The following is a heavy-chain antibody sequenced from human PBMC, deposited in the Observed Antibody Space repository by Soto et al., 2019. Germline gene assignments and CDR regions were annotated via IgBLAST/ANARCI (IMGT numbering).Heavy chain of an antibody. CDR3: ANWHEREHGYDV. J-gene: IGHJ3*01. CDR2: LYDLDGS. V-gene: IGHV3-53*01. Sequence: PGGSLRLSCAAFGFTISGKKYVAWVRQAPGKGLEWVSALYDLDGSFYAASVKGRFTTSSDSSKTTVYLQMNDLRPDDTAVYYCANWHEREHGYDVWGQGTTVTVSS. CDR1: GFTISGKKY. D-gene: IGHD1-1*01.